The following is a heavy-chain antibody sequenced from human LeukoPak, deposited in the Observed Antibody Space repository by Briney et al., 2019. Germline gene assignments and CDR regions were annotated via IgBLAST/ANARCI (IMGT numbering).Heavy chain of an antibody. D-gene: IGHD6-6*01. CDR3: ARARPPIYSSSSVWFDP. CDR1: GGSISSYY. Sequence: SETLSLTCTVSGGSISSYYWSWIRQPPGKGLEWIGYIYYSGSTNYNPSLKSRVTISVDTSKNQFSLKLSSVTAADTAVYYCARARPPIYSSSSVWFDPWGQGTLVTVS. V-gene: IGHV4-59*01. J-gene: IGHJ5*02. CDR2: IYYSGST.